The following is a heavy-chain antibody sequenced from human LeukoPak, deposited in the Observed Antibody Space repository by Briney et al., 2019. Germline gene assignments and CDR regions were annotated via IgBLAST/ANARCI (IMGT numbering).Heavy chain of an antibody. CDR1: GFTFSSYA. CDR2: ISGSGGST. J-gene: IGHJ4*02. D-gene: IGHD3-10*01. Sequence: GGSLRLSCAASGFTFSSYAMSWVRQAPGKGLEWVSAISGSGGSTYYADSVKGRFTISRDNSKNPLYLQMNSLRAEDTAVYYCAKDRITMVRGVTYNYFDYWGQGTLVTVSS. CDR3: AKDRITMVRGVTYNYFDY. V-gene: IGHV3-23*01.